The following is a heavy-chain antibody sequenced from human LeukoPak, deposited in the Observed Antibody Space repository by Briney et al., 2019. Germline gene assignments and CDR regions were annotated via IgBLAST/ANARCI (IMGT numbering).Heavy chain of an antibody. V-gene: IGHV4-59*01. CDR1: GGSISSYY. D-gene: IGHD1-7*01. CDR2: IHYSGLT. Sequence: SETLSLTCAVSGGSISSYYWSWIRQPPGKGLEWIGFIHYSGLTVYSPSLQSRVSMSVDTSRNQFSLDLSSVTAADTALYYCARDPPEDEWNSLDSWGQGILVTVSS. J-gene: IGHJ4*02. CDR3: ARDPPEDEWNSLDS.